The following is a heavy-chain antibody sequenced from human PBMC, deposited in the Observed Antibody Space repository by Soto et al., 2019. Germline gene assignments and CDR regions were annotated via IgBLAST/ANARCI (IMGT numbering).Heavy chain of an antibody. Sequence: PSETLSLTCAVYGGSFSGYYWSWIRQPPGKGMEWIGEINHSGSTNYNPSLKSRVTISVDTSKNQFSLKLSSVTAADTAVYYCARDRYSSGHPKNYYYGMDVWGQGTTVTVSS. V-gene: IGHV4-34*01. CDR2: INHSGST. D-gene: IGHD6-19*01. CDR1: GGSFSGYY. J-gene: IGHJ6*02. CDR3: ARDRYSSGHPKNYYYGMDV.